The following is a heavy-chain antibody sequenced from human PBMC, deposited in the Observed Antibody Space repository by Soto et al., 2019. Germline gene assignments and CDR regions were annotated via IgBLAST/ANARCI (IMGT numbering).Heavy chain of an antibody. CDR1: GYTFTSYA. CDR2: INAGNGNT. V-gene: IGHV1-3*01. D-gene: IGHD2-21*02. Sequence: QVQLVQSGAEVKKPGASVKVSCKASGYTFTSYAMHWVRQAPGQRLEWMGWINAGNGNTKYSQKFQGRVTITRDTSASPAYMELSSLRSEDTAVYYCARVFRGGDADWFDPWGQGTLVTVSS. J-gene: IGHJ5*02. CDR3: ARVFRGGDADWFDP.